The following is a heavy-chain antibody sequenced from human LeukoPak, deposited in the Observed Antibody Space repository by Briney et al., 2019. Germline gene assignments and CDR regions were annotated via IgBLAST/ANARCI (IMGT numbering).Heavy chain of an antibody. V-gene: IGHV3-48*03. CDR3: ARVRGTWGHFDW. CDR1: GFTFSNYE. Sequence: GGSLRLSCAASGFTFSNYEMNWVRQAPGKGLEWVSHITSSARSISYADSVMGRFTISRDNVKNSLYLQMNSLRAEDTALYYCARVRGTWGHFDWWGQGTLVTVSS. D-gene: IGHD7-27*01. CDR2: ITSSARSI. J-gene: IGHJ4*02.